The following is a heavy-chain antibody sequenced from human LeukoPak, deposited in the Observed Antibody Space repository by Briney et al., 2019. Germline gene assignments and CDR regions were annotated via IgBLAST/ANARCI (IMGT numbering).Heavy chain of an antibody. CDR2: ISSSSSYI. J-gene: IGHJ4*02. V-gene: IGHV3-21*01. D-gene: IGHD3-22*01. Sequence: GGSLRLSCAASGFTFSSYSMNWVRQAPGKGLEWVSSISSSSSYIYCADSVKGRFTISRDNAKNSLYLQMNSLRAEDTAVYYCAGYDSSGYYDYWGQGTLVTVSS. CDR1: GFTFSSYS. CDR3: AGYDSSGYYDY.